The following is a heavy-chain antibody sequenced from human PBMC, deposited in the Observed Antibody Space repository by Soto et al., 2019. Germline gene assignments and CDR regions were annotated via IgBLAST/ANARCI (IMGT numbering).Heavy chain of an antibody. CDR2: ISSSSSYI. J-gene: IGHJ4*02. V-gene: IGHV3-21*01. Sequence: EVQLVESGGGLVKPGGSLRLSCAASGFTFSSYSMNWVRQAPGKGLEWVSSISSSSSYIYYADSVKGRFTISRDNAKNSLYLQMNSLRAEDTAVYYCARAGRYCSGGSCNYFDYWGQGTLVTVSS. CDR3: ARAGRYCSGGSCNYFDY. CDR1: GFTFSSYS. D-gene: IGHD2-15*01.